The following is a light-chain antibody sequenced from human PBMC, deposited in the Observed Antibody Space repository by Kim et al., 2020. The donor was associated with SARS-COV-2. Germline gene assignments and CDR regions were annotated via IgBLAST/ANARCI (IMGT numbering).Light chain of an antibody. CDR2: TKS. CDR3: QQYYSVPLT. J-gene: IGKJ4*01. Sequence: ASVGDRVTITCRASQGISNSLVWYQQKSGKAPNLLVYTKSTLHSGVPSRFSGSGSGTDYTLTISSLQPEDFATYYCQQYYSVPLTFGGGTKVDIK. V-gene: IGKV1-NL1*01. CDR1: QGISNS.